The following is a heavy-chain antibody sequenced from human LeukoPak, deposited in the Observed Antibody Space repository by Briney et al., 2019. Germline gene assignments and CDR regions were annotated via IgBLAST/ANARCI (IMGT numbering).Heavy chain of an antibody. CDR3: ARDRDFWSGYYAIGGFDY. J-gene: IGHJ4*02. V-gene: IGHV1-69*05. CDR2: IIPIFGTA. Sequence: SVKVSCKASGGTFSSYAISWVRQAPGQGLEWMGGIIPIFGTANYAQKFRGRVTITTDESTSTAYMELSSLRSEDTAVYYCARDRDFWSGYYAIGGFDYWGQGTLVTVSS. CDR1: GGTFSSYA. D-gene: IGHD3-3*01.